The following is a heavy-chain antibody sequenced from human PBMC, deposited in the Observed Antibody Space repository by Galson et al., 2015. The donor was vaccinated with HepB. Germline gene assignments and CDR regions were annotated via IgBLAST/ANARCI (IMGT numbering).Heavy chain of an antibody. D-gene: IGHD3-16*01. CDR3: ARVGVQLWLRPPDY. J-gene: IGHJ4*02. CDR2: IIPIFGTP. V-gene: IGHV1-69*06. Sequence: SVKGSCKASGDTFYYYGFMWVRQAPGHGLEWMGGIIPIFGTPKYAQKFQDRVTSYADTSTNILDMELDSLKSEDTALYFCARVGVQLWLRPPDYWGQGTLVTVSS. CDR1: GDTFYYYG.